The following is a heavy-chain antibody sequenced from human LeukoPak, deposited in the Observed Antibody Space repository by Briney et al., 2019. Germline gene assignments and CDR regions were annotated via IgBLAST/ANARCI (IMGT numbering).Heavy chain of an antibody. Sequence: SETLSLTCAVYGGSFSGYYWSWIRQPPGRGLEWIGEINHSGSANYNPSLKSRVTISVDTSKNQFSLKLSSVTAADTAVYYCARGRPGYNYYDSSGYTYWFDPWGQGTLVTVSS. CDR1: GGSFSGYY. J-gene: IGHJ5*02. CDR2: INHSGSA. D-gene: IGHD3-22*01. CDR3: ARGRPGYNYYDSSGYTYWFDP. V-gene: IGHV4-34*01.